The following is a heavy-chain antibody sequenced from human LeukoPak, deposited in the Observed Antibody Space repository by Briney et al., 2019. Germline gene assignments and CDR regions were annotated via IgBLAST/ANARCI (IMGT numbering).Heavy chain of an antibody. CDR1: GFTFSSYA. Sequence: PGGSLRFSCAASGFTFSSYAMHWVRQAPGKGLEYVSAISSNGGSTYYANSVKGRFTISRDNSKNTLYLQMGSLRAEDMAVYYCARLVGADDYWGQGTLVTVSS. CDR2: ISSNGGST. D-gene: IGHD1-26*01. V-gene: IGHV3-64*01. CDR3: ARLVGADDY. J-gene: IGHJ4*02.